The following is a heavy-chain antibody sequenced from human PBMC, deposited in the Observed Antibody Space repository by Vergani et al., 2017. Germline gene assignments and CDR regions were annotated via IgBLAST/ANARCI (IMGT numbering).Heavy chain of an antibody. CDR3: ARDGGEYDKDALDV. J-gene: IGHJ3*01. CDR2: IVTSGAT. D-gene: IGHD2-21*01. Sequence: QVQLQESGPGLVKPSQTLSLTCTVSGGSFSTGGQSWTFLRQSAGKGLEWIGRIVTSGATNYNPSLRSRAIMSVDETKKQLYLKLTSVTAADTAVYYCARDGGEYDKDALDVWGQGTKVTVTS. CDR1: GGSFSTGGQS. V-gene: IGHV4-61*02.